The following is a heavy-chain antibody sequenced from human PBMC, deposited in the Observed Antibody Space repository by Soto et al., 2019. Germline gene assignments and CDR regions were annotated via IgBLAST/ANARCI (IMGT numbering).Heavy chain of an antibody. Sequence: EVQLVESGGGLVKPGGSLRLSCAASGFTFSSYSMNWVRQAPGKGLEWVSSISSSSYIYYADSVKGRFTISRDNAKNSLYLQMNSLRAEDTAVYYCAPTVAAAGKVGAFDIWGQGTMVTVSS. V-gene: IGHV3-21*01. J-gene: IGHJ3*02. CDR2: ISSSSYI. D-gene: IGHD6-13*01. CDR1: GFTFSSYS. CDR3: APTVAAAGKVGAFDI.